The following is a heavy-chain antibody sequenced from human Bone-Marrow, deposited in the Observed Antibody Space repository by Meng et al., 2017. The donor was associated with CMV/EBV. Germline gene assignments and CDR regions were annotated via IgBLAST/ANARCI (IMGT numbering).Heavy chain of an antibody. CDR1: GFTFSSYA. J-gene: IGHJ4*02. CDR2: IAYDGSNK. V-gene: IGHV3-30*04. D-gene: IGHD1-26*01. Sequence: GGSLRLSCAASGFTFSSYAMHWVRQAPGKGLEWVAVIAYDGSNKYYADSVKGRFTISRDNSKNTLYLQMNSLRAEDTAVYYCARDIPYSGNYEFEYWGQGTLVTVSS. CDR3: ARDIPYSGNYEFEY.